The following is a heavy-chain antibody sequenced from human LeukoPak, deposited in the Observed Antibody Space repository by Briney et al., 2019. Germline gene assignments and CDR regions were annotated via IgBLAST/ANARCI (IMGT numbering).Heavy chain of an antibody. D-gene: IGHD6-6*01. CDR1: GFTFSSYG. CDR3: ARVPIEYSTNYYYYGMDV. V-gene: IGHV3-30*19. J-gene: IGHJ6*02. CDR2: ISYDGSNK. Sequence: GGSLRLSCAASGFTFSSYGMHWVRQAPGKGLEWVAVISYDGSNKYYADSVKGRFTISRDNSKNTLYLQMNSLRAEDTAVYYCARVPIEYSTNYYYYGMDVWGQGTTVTVSS.